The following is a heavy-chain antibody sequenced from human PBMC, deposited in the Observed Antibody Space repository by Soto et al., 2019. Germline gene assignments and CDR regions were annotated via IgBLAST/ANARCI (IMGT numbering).Heavy chain of an antibody. CDR1: GYTFSRYG. D-gene: IGHD2-8*01. Sequence: QGQLVQSGGEVKKSGASVKVSCKASGYTFSRYGISWVRQAPGQGLEWMGWISGYNGDTNYAQKFQGRVTMTIDTSTTPAYLELRSLTSDDTAVYYCAKNGQPPYYYYGLDVWGQGTTVTVSS. J-gene: IGHJ6*02. CDR3: AKNGQPPYYYYGLDV. V-gene: IGHV1-18*01. CDR2: ISGYNGDT.